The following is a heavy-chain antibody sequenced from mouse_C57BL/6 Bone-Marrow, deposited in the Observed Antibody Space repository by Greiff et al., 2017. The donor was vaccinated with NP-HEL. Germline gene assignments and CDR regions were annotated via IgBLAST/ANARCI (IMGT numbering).Heavy chain of an antibody. D-gene: IGHD1-1*01. CDR2: IRLKSDNYAT. Sequence: EVKLVESGGGLVQPGGSMKLSCVASGFTFSNYWMNWVRQSPEKGLEWVAQIRLKSDNYATHYAESVKGRFTISRDDSKSSVYLQMNNLRAEDTGIYYGTGRLITTVVAEDYWGQGTTLTVSS. J-gene: IGHJ2*01. CDR1: GFTFSNYW. V-gene: IGHV6-3*01. CDR3: TGRLITTVVAEDY.